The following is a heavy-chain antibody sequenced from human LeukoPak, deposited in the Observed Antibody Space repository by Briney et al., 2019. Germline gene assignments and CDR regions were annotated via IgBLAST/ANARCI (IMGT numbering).Heavy chain of an antibody. Sequence: ASVKVSCKASGYTFTSYGISWVRQAPGQGLEWMGWINPNSGGTNYAQKFQGRVTMTRDTSISTAYMELSRLRSDDTAVYYCARYEGYSYGYDYWGQGTLVTVSS. CDR2: INPNSGGT. V-gene: IGHV1-2*02. D-gene: IGHD5-18*01. CDR1: GYTFTSYG. CDR3: ARYEGYSYGYDY. J-gene: IGHJ4*02.